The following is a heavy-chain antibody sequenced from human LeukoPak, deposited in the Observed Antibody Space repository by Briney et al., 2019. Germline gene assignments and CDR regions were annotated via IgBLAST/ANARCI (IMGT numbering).Heavy chain of an antibody. CDR3: ARLRDTAMGRVDY. CDR2: IHFGGST. CDR1: GDYINSHY. Sequence: SETLSLTCSVSGDYINSHYWTWIRQSSGRGLEWLGYIHFGGSTKYNPSLKSPVTISIDTSRTQFSLRVYSVTAADTAVYYCARLRDTAMGRVDYWGQGTLVTVSS. D-gene: IGHD5-18*01. V-gene: IGHV4-59*11. J-gene: IGHJ4*02.